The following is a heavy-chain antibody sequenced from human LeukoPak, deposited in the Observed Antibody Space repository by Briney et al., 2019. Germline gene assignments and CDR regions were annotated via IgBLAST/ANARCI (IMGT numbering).Heavy chain of an antibody. V-gene: IGHV4-38-2*02. J-gene: IGHJ6*03. CDR2: IYHSGST. D-gene: IGHD5-18*01. CDR3: ARVGAGYSYDEYYYYYMDV. CDR1: GYSISSGYY. Sequence: SETLSLTCTVSGYSISSGYYWGCIRQPPGQGLVGIGIIYHSGSTYYNPSIKSRVTISVDTSKNQFSLKLSSVTAADTVVYYCARVGAGYSYDEYYYYYMDVWGKGTTVTVSS.